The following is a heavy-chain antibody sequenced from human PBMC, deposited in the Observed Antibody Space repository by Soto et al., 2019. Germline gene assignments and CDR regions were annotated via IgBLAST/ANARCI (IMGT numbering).Heavy chain of an antibody. CDR3: ARDTWIQLWLDYYGMDV. Sequence: ASVKVSCKASGYTFTRYGISWVRQAPGQGLEWMAWISAHNGNTKYAQRLQGRLTMTTDTSTSTAYMELRSLRSDDTAVYYCARDTWIQLWLDYYGMDVWGQGTTVTVSS. CDR2: ISAHNGNT. V-gene: IGHV1-18*01. D-gene: IGHD5-18*01. J-gene: IGHJ6*02. CDR1: GYTFTRYG.